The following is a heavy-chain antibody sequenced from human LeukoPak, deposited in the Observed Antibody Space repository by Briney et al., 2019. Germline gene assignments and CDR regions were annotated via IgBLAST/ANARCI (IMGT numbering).Heavy chain of an antibody. D-gene: IGHD2-15*01. CDR3: ARVGAADPYYYYYGMDV. Sequence: ASVKVSCKASGYTFTSYDINWVRQATGQGLEWMGWMNPNSGNTGYAQKFQGRVTMTRNTSISTAYMELSSLRSEDTAVYYCARVGAADPYYYYYGMDVWGQGTTVTVSS. CDR2: MNPNSGNT. CDR1: GYTFTSYD. V-gene: IGHV1-8*01. J-gene: IGHJ6*02.